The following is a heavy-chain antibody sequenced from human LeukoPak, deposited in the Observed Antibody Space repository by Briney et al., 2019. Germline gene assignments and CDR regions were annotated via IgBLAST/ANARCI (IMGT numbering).Heavy chain of an antibody. Sequence: GVSLRLSCAASGFTFSSYWMHWVRQAPGKGLVWVSRIDSDGSSTTYADSVKGRFTISRDNAKNTVFLQMNSLRAEGTAVYYCARSGNSLLDAFDIWGQGTMVTVSS. D-gene: IGHD1-26*01. V-gene: IGHV3-74*01. J-gene: IGHJ3*02. CDR2: IDSDGSST. CDR1: GFTFSSYW. CDR3: ARSGNSLLDAFDI.